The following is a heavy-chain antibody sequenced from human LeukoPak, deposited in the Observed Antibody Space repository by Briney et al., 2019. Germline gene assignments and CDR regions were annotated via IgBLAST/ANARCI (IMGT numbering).Heavy chain of an antibody. CDR1: GGSVSSSSYY. CDR3: ARCYGGSGSYYGLYYYYMDV. Sequence: SETLSLTCNVSGGSVSSSSYYWGWIRQPPGKGLEWVGIIYYSGSTYYNPSLKSRVTISLDTSKNQFSLKLSSVTAADTAVYYCARCYGGSGSYYGLYYYYMDVWGKGTTVTISS. J-gene: IGHJ6*03. D-gene: IGHD3-10*01. V-gene: IGHV4-39*07. CDR2: IYYSGST.